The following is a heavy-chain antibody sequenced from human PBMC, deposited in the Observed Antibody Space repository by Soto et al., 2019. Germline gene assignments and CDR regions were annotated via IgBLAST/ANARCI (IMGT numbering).Heavy chain of an antibody. Sequence: QVQLVESGGGVVQPGRSLRLSCAASGFIFTSYAMHWVRQAPGKGLEWLAVISYDGLTTYYPDSVKGRFTIYRDNSKDPLYLQINNLRGEDTAVYYCTRSIAARPGYVDYWGQGTLVTVSS. CDR2: ISYDGLTT. J-gene: IGHJ4*02. D-gene: IGHD6-6*01. CDR1: GFIFTSYA. CDR3: TRSIAARPGYVDY. V-gene: IGHV3-30*04.